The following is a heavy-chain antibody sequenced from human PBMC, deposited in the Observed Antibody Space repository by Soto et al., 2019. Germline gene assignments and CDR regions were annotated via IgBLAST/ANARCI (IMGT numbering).Heavy chain of an antibody. D-gene: IGHD3-10*01. V-gene: IGHV3-21*01. J-gene: IGHJ4*02. Sequence: PGRYPRLCSAAYGFTFSSYSMNWVRQAPGKGLEWVSSISSSSSYIYYADSVKGRFTISRDNAKNSLYLQMNSLRAEDTAVYYCARYSFDYCSGNYYLFDFCGQGSLVIGSA. CDR3: ARYSFDYCSGNYYLFDF. CDR2: ISSSSSYI. CDR1: GFTFSSYS.